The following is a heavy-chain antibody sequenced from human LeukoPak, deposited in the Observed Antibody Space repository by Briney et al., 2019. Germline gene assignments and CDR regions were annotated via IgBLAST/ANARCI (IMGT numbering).Heavy chain of an antibody. Sequence: TGVSLRLSCAASGFTFSSYSMNWVRQAPGKGLEWVSSISSSSSYKYYGDSVKGRFTISRDNAKNSLYLQMNSLRAEDTAVYYCARGPGRSSFDYWGQGALVTVSS. CDR2: ISSSSSYK. V-gene: IGHV3-21*01. D-gene: IGHD6-13*01. CDR1: GFTFSSYS. J-gene: IGHJ4*02. CDR3: ARGPGRSSFDY.